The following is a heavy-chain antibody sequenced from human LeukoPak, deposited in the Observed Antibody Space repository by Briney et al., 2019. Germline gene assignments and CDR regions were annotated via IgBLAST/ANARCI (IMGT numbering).Heavy chain of an antibody. D-gene: IGHD2-2*01. Sequence: GGSLRLSCAASGFTFSSYEMNWVRQAPGKGLEWVSYISSSGSTIYYADSVKGRFTISRDNAKNSLYLQMNSLRAEDTAVYYCARENCSSTSCYGHHFDYWGQGTLVTLSS. J-gene: IGHJ4*02. CDR1: GFTFSSYE. V-gene: IGHV3-48*03. CDR2: ISSSGSTI. CDR3: ARENCSSTSCYGHHFDY.